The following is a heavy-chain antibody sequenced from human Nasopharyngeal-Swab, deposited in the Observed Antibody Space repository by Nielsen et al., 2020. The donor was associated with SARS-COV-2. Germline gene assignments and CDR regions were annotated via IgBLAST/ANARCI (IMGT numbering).Heavy chain of an antibody. CDR3: ARDREWVSFDY. J-gene: IGHJ4*02. D-gene: IGHD2-8*01. CDR1: GFTFSSYG. V-gene: IGHV3-33*01. Sequence: GESLKISCAASGFTFSSYGMHWVRQAPGKGLEWVAVIWYDGSNKYYADSVKGRFTISRDNSKNTLYLQMNSLRAEDTAVYYCARDREWVSFDYWGQGTLVTVSS. CDR2: IWYDGSNK.